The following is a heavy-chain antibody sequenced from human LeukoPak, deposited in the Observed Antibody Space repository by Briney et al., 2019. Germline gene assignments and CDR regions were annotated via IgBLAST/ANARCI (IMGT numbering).Heavy chain of an antibody. D-gene: IGHD4-17*01. CDR3: ARPPLYGDYVHY. CDR1: GFTFSSYW. J-gene: IGHJ4*02. Sequence: GGSLRLSCAASGFTFSSYWMSWVRQAPGKGLEWVANIKQGGSEKYYVDSVKGQFTISRDNAKNSLYLQMNSLRAEDTAVYYCARPPLYGDYVHYWGQGTLVTVSS. CDR2: IKQGGSEK. V-gene: IGHV3-7*01.